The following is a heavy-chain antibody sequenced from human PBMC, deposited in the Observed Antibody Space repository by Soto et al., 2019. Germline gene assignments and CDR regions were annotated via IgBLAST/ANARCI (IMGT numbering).Heavy chain of an antibody. D-gene: IGHD3-10*01. J-gene: IGHJ4*02. V-gene: IGHV4-39*01. Sequence: SETLSLTCTVSGGSISSSSYYWGWIRQPPGKGLEWIGSIYYSGSTYYNPSLKSRVTISVDTSKNQFSLKLSSVTAADTAVYYCARGSGSYEDFDYWGQGTLVTVSS. CDR3: ARGSGSYEDFDY. CDR2: IYYSGST. CDR1: GGSISSSSYY.